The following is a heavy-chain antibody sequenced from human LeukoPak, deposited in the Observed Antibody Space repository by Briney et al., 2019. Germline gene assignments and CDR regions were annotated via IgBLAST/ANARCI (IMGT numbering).Heavy chain of an antibody. CDR1: GGTFSSYA. J-gene: IGHJ4*02. CDR2: IIPIFGTA. Sequence: EASVKVSCKASGGTFSSYAISWVRQAPGQGLEWMGGIIPIFGTANYAQKFQGRVTITTDESTSTAYMELSSLRSEDTAVYYCAREKSDRDYYDSSGYYLDYWGQGTLVTVSS. CDR3: AREKSDRDYYDSSGYYLDY. V-gene: IGHV1-69*05. D-gene: IGHD3-22*01.